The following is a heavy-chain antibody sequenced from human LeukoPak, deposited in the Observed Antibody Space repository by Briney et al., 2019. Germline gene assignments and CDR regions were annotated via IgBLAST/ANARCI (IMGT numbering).Heavy chain of an antibody. CDR1: GFTFSRSW. J-gene: IGHJ5*02. CDR3: ASGGWYSTPNWFDP. CDR2: IKEDGSEK. V-gene: IGHV3-7*01. D-gene: IGHD6-19*01. Sequence: GGSLRLSCAASGFTFSRSWMHWVRQAPGKGLEWVASIKEDGSEKYYVDSVKGRFTISRDNAKNSLYLQMNSLRAEDTAMYYCASGGWYSTPNWFDPWGQGTLVIVSS.